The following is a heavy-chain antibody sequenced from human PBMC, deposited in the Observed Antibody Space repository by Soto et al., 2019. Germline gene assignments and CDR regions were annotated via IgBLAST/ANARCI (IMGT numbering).Heavy chain of an antibody. CDR3: ARESVVVTALIDY. CDR2: IWYDGSNK. J-gene: IGHJ4*02. Sequence: PGGSLRLSCAASGFTFSSYGMHWVRQAPGKGLEWVAVIWYDGSNKYYADSVKGRFTISRDNSKNTLYLQMNSLRAEDTAVYYCARESVVVTALIDYWGQGTLVTVSS. CDR1: GFTFSSYG. D-gene: IGHD2-21*02. V-gene: IGHV3-33*01.